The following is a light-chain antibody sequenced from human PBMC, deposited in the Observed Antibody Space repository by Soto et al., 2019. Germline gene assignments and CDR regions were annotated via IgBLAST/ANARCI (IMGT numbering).Light chain of an antibody. CDR3: QKYVSSPRT. CDR2: AAS. Sequence: EIVLTQSPGTLSLSPGERATLSCRASQSVSSSYLAWYQQKPGQAPRLLIYAASSRATGIPDRFSGSGSGTDFTLTISRLEPEDFAVYYCQKYVSSPRTFGQGTKVDIK. CDR1: QSVSSSY. V-gene: IGKV3-20*01. J-gene: IGKJ1*01.